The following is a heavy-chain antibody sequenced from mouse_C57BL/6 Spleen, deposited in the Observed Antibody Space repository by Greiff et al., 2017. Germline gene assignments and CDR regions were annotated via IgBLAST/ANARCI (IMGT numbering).Heavy chain of an antibody. D-gene: IGHD1-1*01. V-gene: IGHV1-82*01. CDR2: IYPGDGDT. CDR3: ARWRITTVVADWYFDV. CDR1: GYAFSSSW. Sequence: VQLQQSGPELVKPGASVKISCKASGYAFSSSWMNWVKQRPGKGLEWIGRIYPGDGDTNYNGKFKGKATLTADKSSSTAYMQLSSLTSEDSAVYFWARWRITTVVADWYFDVWGTGTTVTVSS. J-gene: IGHJ1*03.